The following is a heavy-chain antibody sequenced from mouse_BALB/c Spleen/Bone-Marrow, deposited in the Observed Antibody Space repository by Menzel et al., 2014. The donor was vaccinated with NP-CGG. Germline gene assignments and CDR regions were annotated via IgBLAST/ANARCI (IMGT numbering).Heavy chain of an antibody. CDR2: IWSDGST. Sequence: QVQLKDSGPGLVAPSQSLSITCTISGFSLTSYGVHWVRQPPGKGLEWLVVIWSDGSTTYNSALKSRLSISKDNSKSQVFLKRNRLQTDDTAMYYCARRGSFYAMDYWGQGTSVTVSS. CDR1: GFSLTSYG. J-gene: IGHJ4*01. V-gene: IGHV2-6-1*01. CDR3: ARRGSFYAMDY.